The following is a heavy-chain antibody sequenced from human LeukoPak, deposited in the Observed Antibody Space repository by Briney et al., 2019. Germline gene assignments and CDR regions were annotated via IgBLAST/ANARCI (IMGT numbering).Heavy chain of an antibody. J-gene: IGHJ4*02. CDR3: ARDRRNYDILTGYYPIDF. Sequence: ASVKVSCTASGYTFTRYGISWVRQAPGQGLEWMGWISAYNGDIKYAQKYQGRVTMTTDTSTATAYMDLRSLRSDHTAVYYCARDRRNYDILTGYYPIDFWVQGTLVTVSS. D-gene: IGHD3-9*01. CDR2: ISAYNGDI. CDR1: GYTFTRYG. V-gene: IGHV1-18*01.